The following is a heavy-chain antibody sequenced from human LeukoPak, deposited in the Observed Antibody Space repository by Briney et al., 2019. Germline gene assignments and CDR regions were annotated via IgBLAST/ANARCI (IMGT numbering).Heavy chain of an antibody. D-gene: IGHD3-22*01. V-gene: IGHV1-69*05. J-gene: IGHJ3*02. Sequence: ASVKVSFKASGGTFSSYAISWVRQAPGQGLEWMGGIIPIFGTANYAQKFQGRVTITTDESTSTAYMELSSLRSEDTAVYYCAREASYYDRSGRGAFDIWGQGTMVTVSS. CDR3: AREASYYDRSGRGAFDI. CDR1: GGTFSSYA. CDR2: IIPIFGTA.